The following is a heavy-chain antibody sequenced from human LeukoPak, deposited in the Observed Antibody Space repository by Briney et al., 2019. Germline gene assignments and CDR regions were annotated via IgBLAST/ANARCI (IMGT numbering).Heavy chain of an antibody. V-gene: IGHV3-7*05. Sequence: GGSLRLSCAASGFSFSNSWMDWVRQTPGKGLEWVANIKPDGSEKYFVDSVKGRFTISRDNANKSPYLQMNSLRVEDTAVYYCSRTLDHWGQGTLVTVSS. CDR2: IKPDGSEK. J-gene: IGHJ4*02. CDR3: SRTLDH. CDR1: GFSFSNSW.